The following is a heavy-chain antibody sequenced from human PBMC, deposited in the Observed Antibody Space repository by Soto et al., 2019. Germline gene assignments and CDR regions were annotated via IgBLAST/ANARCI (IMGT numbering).Heavy chain of an antibody. J-gene: IGHJ4*02. CDR3: AKLSRPWAGYLDY. CDR2: ISWNSGSI. D-gene: IGHD1-1*01. CDR1: GFTFDDYA. V-gene: IGHV3-9*01. Sequence: QPGGSLRLSCAASGFTFDDYAMHWVRQAPGKGLEWVSGISWNSGSIGYADSVKGRFTISRDNAKNSLYLQMNSLRAEDTALYYCAKLSRPWAGYLDYWGQGTLVTVSS.